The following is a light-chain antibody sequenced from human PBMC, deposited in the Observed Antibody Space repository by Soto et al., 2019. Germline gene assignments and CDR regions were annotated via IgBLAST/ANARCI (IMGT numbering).Light chain of an antibody. J-gene: IGLJ2*01. CDR1: SSDVGSYNL. CDR2: EGS. Sequence: QSALTQPASVSGSPGQSITISCTGTSSDVGSYNLVSWYQQHPGKAPKLMIYEGSKRPSGVSNRFSGSKSGNTASLTISGLQAEDDADYYCCSYAGSSTLNVVFGGGTKVTVL. CDR3: CSYAGSSTLNVV. V-gene: IGLV2-23*01.